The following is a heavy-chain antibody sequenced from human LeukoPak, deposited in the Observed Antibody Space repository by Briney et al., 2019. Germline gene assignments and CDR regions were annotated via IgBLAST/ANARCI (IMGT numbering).Heavy chain of an antibody. J-gene: IGHJ5*02. Sequence: SETLSLTCTVSGYSISSGYYWGWIRQPPGKGLEWIGSIYHSGSTYYNPSLKSRVTISVDTSKNQFSLKLSSVTAADTAVYYCARVQGAKLHYYDSSGSRKNWFDPWGQGTLVTVSS. CDR2: IYHSGST. D-gene: IGHD3-22*01. V-gene: IGHV4-38-2*02. CDR3: ARVQGAKLHYYDSSGSRKNWFDP. CDR1: GYSISSGYY.